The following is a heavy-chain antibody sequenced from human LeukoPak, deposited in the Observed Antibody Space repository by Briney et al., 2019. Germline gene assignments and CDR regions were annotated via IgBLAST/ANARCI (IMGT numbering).Heavy chain of an antibody. CDR3: ARGEIVGATKLKIMPDY. D-gene: IGHD1-26*01. CDR2: INPNSGGT. J-gene: IGHJ4*02. CDR1: GYTFTGYY. V-gene: IGHV1-2*06. Sequence: ASVKVSCKASGYTFTGYYMHWVRQAPGQRLEWMGRINPNSGGTNYAQKFQGRVTMTRDTSISTAYMELSRLRSDDTAVYYCARGEIVGATKLKIMPDYWGQGTLVTVSS.